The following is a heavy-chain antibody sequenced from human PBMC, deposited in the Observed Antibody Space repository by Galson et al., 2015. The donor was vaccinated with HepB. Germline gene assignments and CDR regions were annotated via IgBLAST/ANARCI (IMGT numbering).Heavy chain of an antibody. D-gene: IGHD6-6*01. CDR2: ISSSGTTI. CDR3: ARADASLSNTYYFDY. CDR1: GFTFSSYA. Sequence: SLRLSCAASGFTFSSYAVSWIRQAPGKGLEWVSSISSSGTTIYYADSVKGRFSISRDNSQNTLSLQMDSLRAEDTAIYYCARADASLSNTYYFDYWGQGTLVSVSS. J-gene: IGHJ4*02. V-gene: IGHV3-23*01.